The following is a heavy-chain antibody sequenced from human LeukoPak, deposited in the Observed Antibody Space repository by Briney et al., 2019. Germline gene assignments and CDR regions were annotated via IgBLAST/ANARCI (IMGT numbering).Heavy chain of an antibody. J-gene: IGHJ4*02. CDR3: ARRVPNQVITDYFDY. Sequence: GGSLRLSCAASGFTFSNAWMSWVRQAPGKGLEWVGRIKSKTDGGTTDYAAPVKGRFTISRDNAKNSLFLQMNSLRAEDTAVYYCARRVPNQVITDYFDYWGQGTLVTVSS. V-gene: IGHV3-15*01. CDR2: IKSKTDGGTT. CDR1: GFTFSNAW. D-gene: IGHD3-16*01.